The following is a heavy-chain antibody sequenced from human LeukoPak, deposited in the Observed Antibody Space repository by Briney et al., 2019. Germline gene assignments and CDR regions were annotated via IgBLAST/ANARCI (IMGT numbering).Heavy chain of an antibody. D-gene: IGHD3-10*01. CDR1: GFTFSSYG. J-gene: IGHJ4*02. CDR3: AKRGRAMVRGVNGEFDY. V-gene: IGHV3-23*01. CDR2: ISGSGGST. Sequence: GGSLRFSCAASGFTFSSYGMSWVRQAPGKGLEWVSAISGSGGSTYYADSVKGRFTISRDNSKNTLYLQMNSLGAEDTAVYYCAKRGRAMVRGVNGEFDYWGQGTLVTVSS.